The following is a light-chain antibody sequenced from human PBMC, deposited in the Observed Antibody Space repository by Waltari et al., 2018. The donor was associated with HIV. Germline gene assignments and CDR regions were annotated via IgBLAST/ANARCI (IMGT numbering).Light chain of an antibody. Sequence: QSVLTQPPSASGTPGQRVTISCSGSSSNIGSNTVNWYQQFPGTAPKLLIYSNNQRPSGVPDRFSGSKSGTSASLASSGLQSEDEADYYCVAWDDSLNGPVFGGGTKLTVL. CDR1: SSNIGSNT. V-gene: IGLV1-44*01. CDR2: SNN. J-gene: IGLJ2*01. CDR3: VAWDDSLNGPV.